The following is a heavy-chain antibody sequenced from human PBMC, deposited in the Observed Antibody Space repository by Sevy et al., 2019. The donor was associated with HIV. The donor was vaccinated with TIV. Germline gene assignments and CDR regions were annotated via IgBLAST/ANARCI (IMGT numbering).Heavy chain of an antibody. Sequence: GGSLRLSCAASGFTFSSYAMHWVRQAPGKGLEWVAVISYDGSNKYYADSVKGRFTISRDNSKNTLYLQMNSLRAEDTAVYYCAKGKGSSGSFVALDYWGQGTLVTVSS. J-gene: IGHJ4*02. CDR2: ISYDGSNK. V-gene: IGHV3-30*04. CDR3: AKGKGSSGSFVALDY. D-gene: IGHD6-19*01. CDR1: GFTFSSYA.